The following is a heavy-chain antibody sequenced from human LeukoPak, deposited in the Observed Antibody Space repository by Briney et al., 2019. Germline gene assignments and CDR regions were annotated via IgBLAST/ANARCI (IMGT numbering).Heavy chain of an antibody. CDR1: GSSISSYY. CDR2: IYYSGST. D-gene: IGHD5-12*01. CDR3: ARDPRYGGYGEGWFDP. J-gene: IGHJ5*02. Sequence: SETLSLTCTVSGSSISSYYWSWIRQPPGKGLEWIGYIYYSGSTNYNPSLKSRVTISVDTSKNQFSLKLSSVTAADTAVYYCARDPRYGGYGEGWFDPWGQGTLVTVSS. V-gene: IGHV4-59*01.